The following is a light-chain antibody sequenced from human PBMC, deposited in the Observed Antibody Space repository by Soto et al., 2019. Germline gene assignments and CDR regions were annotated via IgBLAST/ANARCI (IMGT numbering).Light chain of an antibody. V-gene: IGKV3-20*01. CDR3: QQCGSSQWT. CDR1: QSVSSSY. Sequence: EIVLTQSPGILSLSPGERATLSCRASQSVSSSYLAWYQQKPGQAPRLLIYGASSRATGIPDRFSGSGSGTDFTLTISRLEPEDFAVYYCQQCGSSQWTFGQGTKVDIK. J-gene: IGKJ1*01. CDR2: GAS.